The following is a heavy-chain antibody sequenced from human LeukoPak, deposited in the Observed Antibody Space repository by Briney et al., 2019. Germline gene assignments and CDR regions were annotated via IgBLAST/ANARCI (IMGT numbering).Heavy chain of an antibody. CDR1: GFTVSSNY. V-gene: IGHV3-53*01. J-gene: IGHJ5*02. D-gene: IGHD3-22*01. Sequence: PGGSLRLSCAASGFTVSSNYMSWVRQAPGKGLEWVSVIYSGGSTYYADSVKGRFTISRDNSKNTLYLQMNSLRAEDTAVYYCAKRPTYDSSGYYYHWGQGTLVTVSS. CDR2: IYSGGST. CDR3: AKRPTYDSSGYYYH.